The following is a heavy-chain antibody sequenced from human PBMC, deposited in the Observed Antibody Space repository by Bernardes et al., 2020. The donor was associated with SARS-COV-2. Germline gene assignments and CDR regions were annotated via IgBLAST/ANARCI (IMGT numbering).Heavy chain of an antibody. Sequence: SKSLSPTCAVYGGFFSTASWLWIRQKPGPGLAWIGELNPSGGAYYNPSLKSRVTISKDRPKPQFSLILTSVTAADTAVYYCARLQVGAPNYFDPWGPGTLVTVSS. CDR2: LNPSGGA. CDR3: ARLQVGAPNYFDP. CDR1: GGFFSTAS. J-gene: IGHJ5*02. D-gene: IGHD1-26*01. V-gene: IGHV4-34*01.